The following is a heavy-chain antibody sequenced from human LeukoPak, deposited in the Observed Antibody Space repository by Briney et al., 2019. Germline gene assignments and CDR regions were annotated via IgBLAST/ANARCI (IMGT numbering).Heavy chain of an antibody. CDR1: GFTFSSYA. D-gene: IGHD4-17*01. J-gene: IGHJ4*02. Sequence: GGSLRLSCAASGFTFSSYAMHWVRQAPGKGLEWVAFIRYDGSNKYYADSVKGRFTISRDNSKSTLYLQMNSLRAEDTAVYYCAREIWPTVTTPGWTYFDYWGQGALVTVSS. CDR3: AREIWPTVTTPGWTYFDY. V-gene: IGHV3-30*02. CDR2: IRYDGSNK.